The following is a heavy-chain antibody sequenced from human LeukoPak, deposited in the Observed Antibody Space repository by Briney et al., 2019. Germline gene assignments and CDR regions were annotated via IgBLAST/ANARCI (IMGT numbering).Heavy chain of an antibody. D-gene: IGHD3-3*01. J-gene: IGHJ4*02. CDR2: ISGSGGST. CDR1: RFTFSSYA. CDR3: AKPYFWSGYGSSQYYFDY. V-gene: IGHV3-23*01. Sequence: PGGSLRLSCAASRFTFSSYAMSWVRQAPGKGLEWVSAISGSGGSTYYADSVKGRFTISRDNSKNTLYLQMNSLRAEDTAVYYCAKPYFWSGYGSSQYYFDYWGQGTLVTVSS.